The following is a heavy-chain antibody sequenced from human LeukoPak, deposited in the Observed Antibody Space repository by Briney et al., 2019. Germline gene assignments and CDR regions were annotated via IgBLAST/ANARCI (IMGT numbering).Heavy chain of an antibody. CDR3: ARDAFPTMTPYFDY. V-gene: IGHV1-18*01. D-gene: IGHD3-22*01. Sequence: ASVKVSCKASGYTFTSYGISWVRQAPGQGLEWMGWISAYNGNTNYAQKLQGRVTMTTDTSTSTAYMELRSLRSDDTAAYYCARDAFPTMTPYFDYWGQGTLVTVSS. CDR2: ISAYNGNT. CDR1: GYTFTSYG. J-gene: IGHJ4*02.